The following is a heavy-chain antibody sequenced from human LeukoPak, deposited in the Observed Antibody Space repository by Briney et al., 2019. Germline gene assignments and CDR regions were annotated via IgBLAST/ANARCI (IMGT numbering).Heavy chain of an antibody. J-gene: IGHJ5*02. CDR1: GVSMSSSPYY. V-gene: IGHV4-39*01. CDR3: ARHDCDSSRCSVNWFDP. CDR2: IYDSGNT. D-gene: IGHD2/OR15-2a*01. Sequence: SETLSLTCTVSGVSMSSSPYYWGWIRQPPGKGLEWIGTIYDSGNTNYNPSLRSRLTISVDTSRDQFSLKLSSVTAADTAVYYCARHDCDSSRCSVNWFDPWGQGTLVTVSS.